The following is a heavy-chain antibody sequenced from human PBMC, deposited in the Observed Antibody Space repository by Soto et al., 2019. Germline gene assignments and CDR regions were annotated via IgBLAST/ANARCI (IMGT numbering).Heavy chain of an antibody. CDR2: IYYSGST. CDR3: ARFLGSTSQSRPNWFDP. D-gene: IGHD2-2*01. J-gene: IGHJ5*02. Sequence: SETLSLTCTVSGGSISSGGYYWSWIRQHPGKGLEWIGYIYYSGSTYYNPSLKSRVTISVDTSKNQFSLKLSSVTAADTAVYYCARFLGSTSQSRPNWFDPWGQGTLVTVSS. CDR1: GGSISSGGYY. V-gene: IGHV4-31*03.